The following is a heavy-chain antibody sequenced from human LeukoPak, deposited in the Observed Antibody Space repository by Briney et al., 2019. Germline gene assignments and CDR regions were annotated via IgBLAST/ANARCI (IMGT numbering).Heavy chain of an antibody. J-gene: IGHJ4*02. CDR2: IFPSGGEI. CDR1: GFTFSTFA. D-gene: IGHD2-8*02. Sequence: PGGSLRLSCAASGFTFSTFAMIWVRQPPGKGLEWVSSIFPSGGEIHYADSVRGRFTISRDNSKGTLSLQMNSLRAEDTAIYYCATYRQVLSPFESWGQGTLVTVSS. V-gene: IGHV3-23*01. CDR3: ATYRQVLSPFES.